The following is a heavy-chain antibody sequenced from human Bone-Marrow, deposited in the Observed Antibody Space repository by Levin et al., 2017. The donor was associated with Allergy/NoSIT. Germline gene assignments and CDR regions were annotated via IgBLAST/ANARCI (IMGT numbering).Heavy chain of an antibody. V-gene: IGHV4-39*01. CDR2: MSHSGDT. D-gene: IGHD2/OR15-2a*01. CDR1: GGSIKSNVYY. Sequence: SETLSLTCTVSGGSIKSNVYYWGWIRQSPGKGLEWIGSMSHSGDTYSNPSLRSRVTTSVDTSKNQFSLTLTSVTAADTAVYFCARQDSFFYRHTHIGHFDLWGRGTLVTVSS. CDR3: ARQDSFFYRHTHIGHFDL. J-gene: IGHJ2*01.